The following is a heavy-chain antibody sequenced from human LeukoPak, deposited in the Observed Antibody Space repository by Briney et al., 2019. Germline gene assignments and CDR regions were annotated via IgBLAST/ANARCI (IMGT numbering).Heavy chain of an antibody. CDR2: ICAYNGNT. CDR1: GYTFTSYG. J-gene: IGHJ4*02. CDR3: ARDGVSYGSGTPLDY. D-gene: IGHD3-10*01. V-gene: IGHV1-18*01. Sequence: GASVKVSCKASGYTFTSYGISWVRQAPGQGLEWMGWICAYNGNTNYAQKLQGRVTMTTDTSTSTAYMELSSLRSEDTAVYCCARDGVSYGSGTPLDYWGQGTLVTVSS.